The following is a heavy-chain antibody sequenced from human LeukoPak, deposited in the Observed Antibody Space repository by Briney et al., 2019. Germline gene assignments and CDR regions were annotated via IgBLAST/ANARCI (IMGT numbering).Heavy chain of an antibody. CDR1: GGTFSSYA. CDR3: RYGSGSYYTTFFDY. D-gene: IGHD3-10*01. V-gene: IGHV1-69*13. CDR2: IIPIFGTA. J-gene: IGHJ4*02. Sequence: SVKVSCKASGGTFSSYAISWVRQAPGRGLEWMGGIIPIFGTANYAQKFQGRVTITADESTSTAYMELSSLRSEDTAVYYCRYGSGSYYTTFFDYWGQGTLVTVSS.